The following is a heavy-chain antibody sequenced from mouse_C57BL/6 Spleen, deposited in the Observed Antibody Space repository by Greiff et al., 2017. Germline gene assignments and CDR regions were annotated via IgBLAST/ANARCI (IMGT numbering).Heavy chain of an antibody. CDR3: ARYSAGSLYYAMDY. D-gene: IGHD2-2*01. CDR1: GYSFTGYY. V-gene: IGHV1-42*01. Sequence: VQLKESGPELVKPGASVKISCKASGYSFTGYYMNWVKQSPEKSLEWIGEINPSTGGTTYNQKFKAKATLTVDKSSSTAYMQLKSLTSEDSAVYYCARYSAGSLYYAMDYWGQGTSVTVSS. CDR2: INPSTGGT. J-gene: IGHJ4*01.